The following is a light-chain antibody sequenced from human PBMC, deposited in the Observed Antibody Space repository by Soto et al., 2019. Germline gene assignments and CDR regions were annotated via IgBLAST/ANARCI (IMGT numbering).Light chain of an antibody. J-gene: IGLJ1*01. CDR3: QSYDSSLSGADV. Sequence: QSVLTQPPSVSGAPGQRVTISCTGSSSNIGAGYDVHWYQQLPGTAPKLLIFSNNYRPSGVPDRVSGSKSGTSASLAITGLQAEDEADYYCQSYDSSLSGADVFGTGTKVTVL. CDR1: SSNIGAGYD. V-gene: IGLV1-40*01. CDR2: SNN.